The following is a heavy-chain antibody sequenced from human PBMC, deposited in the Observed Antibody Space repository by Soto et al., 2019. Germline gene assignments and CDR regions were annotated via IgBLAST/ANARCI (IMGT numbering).Heavy chain of an antibody. CDR3: AKDLGGCSYSLRDYYNCMDV. Sequence: PGGSLRLSCAASGFTFSSYGMHWVRQAPGKGLEWVAVISYDGSNKYYADSVKGRFTISRDNSKNTPYLQMNSLRAEDTAVYYCAKDLGGCSYSLRDYYNCMDVWGQGTTVTVSS. D-gene: IGHD2-15*01. V-gene: IGHV3-30*18. CDR2: ISYDGSNK. J-gene: IGHJ6*02. CDR1: GFTFSSYG.